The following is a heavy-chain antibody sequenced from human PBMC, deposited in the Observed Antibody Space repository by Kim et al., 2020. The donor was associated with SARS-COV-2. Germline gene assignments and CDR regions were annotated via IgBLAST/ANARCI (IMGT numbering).Heavy chain of an antibody. Sequence: GGSLRLSCAASEFTFSNYWMHWVRQAPGRGLVWVSRINGDGSGTIYADSVKGRFTVSRDNAKNTLFLQMNSLRAEDTAVYYCARGNHCGRDGWGRGATDT. J-gene: IGHJ6*02. CDR3: ARGNHCGRDG. CDR1: EFTFSNYW. V-gene: IGHV3-74*01. CDR2: INGDGSGT.